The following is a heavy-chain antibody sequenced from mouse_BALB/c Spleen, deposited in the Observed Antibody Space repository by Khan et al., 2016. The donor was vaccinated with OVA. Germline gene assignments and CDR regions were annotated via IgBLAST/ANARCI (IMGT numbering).Heavy chain of an antibody. V-gene: IGHV1-7*01. CDR1: GYTFINYW. Sequence: QVQLQQSGAELAKPGASVKMSCKASGYTFINYWILWVKQRPGQGLEWIGYINPSTGYTEYNQNFKDKATLTADKSSSTAYMQLSSLTTEDSAVYDGARRGLRGDFDYWGQGTTLTVSS. J-gene: IGHJ2*01. CDR3: ARRGLRGDFDY. D-gene: IGHD1-1*01. CDR2: INPSTGYT.